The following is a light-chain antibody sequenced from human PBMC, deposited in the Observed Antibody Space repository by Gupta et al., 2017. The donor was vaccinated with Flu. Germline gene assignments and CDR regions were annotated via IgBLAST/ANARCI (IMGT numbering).Light chain of an antibody. Sequence: EIVLTQSPATPSLSPGERATLSCRASQSVGTYLAWYQQKPGQTPRLLIYDASNRATGIPARFSGSGSGTDFTLTISSLEPEDFAVYYCQKRSNWPPYTFGQGTRLDI. CDR3: QKRSNWPPYT. CDR1: QSVGTY. V-gene: IGKV3-11*01. J-gene: IGKJ2*01. CDR2: DAS.